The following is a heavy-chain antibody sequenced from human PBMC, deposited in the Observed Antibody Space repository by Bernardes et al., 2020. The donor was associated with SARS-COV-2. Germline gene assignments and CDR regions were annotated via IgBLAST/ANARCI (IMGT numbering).Heavy chain of an antibody. CDR3: ARGGSPRWGSTSCYSCDSGYWFHP. D-gene: IGHD2-2*01. Sequence: SETLSLTCAVSGGSITDYYWSWLRQSPGEGPEWNGAVNESGSTPHNPSLESRVTISVDTSKNLFSLKVTPVTAADTAVYYCARGGSPRWGSTSCYSCDSGYWFHPWGQGTLVTVSS. CDR2: VNESGST. CDR1: GGSITDYY. J-gene: IGHJ5*02. V-gene: IGHV4-34*01.